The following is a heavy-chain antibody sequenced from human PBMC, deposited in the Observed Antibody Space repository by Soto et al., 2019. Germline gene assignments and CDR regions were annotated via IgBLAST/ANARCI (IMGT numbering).Heavy chain of an antibody. Sequence: GGSLRLSCAASGCTFSSYAMSWVRQAPGKGLEWVSAISGSGGSTYYADSVKGRFTISRDNSKNTLYLQMNSLRAEDTAVYYCAKDSGGGYCSGGSCYLDAFDIWGQGTMVTVSS. CDR3: AKDSGGGYCSGGSCYLDAFDI. V-gene: IGHV3-23*01. J-gene: IGHJ3*02. CDR1: GCTFSSYA. CDR2: ISGSGGST. D-gene: IGHD2-15*01.